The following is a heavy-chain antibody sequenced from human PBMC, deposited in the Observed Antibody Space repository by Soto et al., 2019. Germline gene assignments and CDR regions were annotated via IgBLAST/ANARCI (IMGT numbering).Heavy chain of an antibody. J-gene: IGHJ6*02. CDR2: ISSSSSYI. D-gene: IGHD3-10*01. V-gene: IGHV3-21*01. CDR1: GFTFSSYS. CDR3: ARGRESGPGSYSYYYYYGMDV. Sequence: GGSLRLSCAASGFTFSSYSMNWVRQAPGKGLEWVSSISSSSSYIYYADSVKDRFTISRDNAKNSLYLQMNSLRAEDTAVYYCARGRESGPGSYSYYYYYGMDVWGQGTTVTVSS.